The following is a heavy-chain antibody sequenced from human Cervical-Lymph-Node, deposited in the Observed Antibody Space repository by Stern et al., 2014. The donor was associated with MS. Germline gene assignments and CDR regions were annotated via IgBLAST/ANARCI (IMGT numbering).Heavy chain of an antibody. Sequence: QVQLQESGPGLVKASETLSLTCTVSGGSISTYYWTWIRQPPGKGLEWIGEISYSGGTNYKPSLKSRVTLSVETSKNQFSLKLSSVTAADTAVYYCARRDYYDTSTYYDDAFDIWGQGTMVTVSS. J-gene: IGHJ3*02. CDR3: ARRDYYDTSTYYDDAFDI. V-gene: IGHV4-59*01. CDR1: GGSISTYY. CDR2: ISYSGGT. D-gene: IGHD3-22*01.